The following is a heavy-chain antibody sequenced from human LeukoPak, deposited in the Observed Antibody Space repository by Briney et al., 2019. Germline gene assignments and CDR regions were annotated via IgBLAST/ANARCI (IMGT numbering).Heavy chain of an antibody. CDR2: ISYDGSNK. CDR3: ARDPSIAVAFDY. V-gene: IGHV3-30-3*01. D-gene: IGHD6-19*01. CDR1: GFTFSSYA. Sequence: GRSLRLSCAASGFTFSSYAMHWVRQAPCKGLEWVAVISYDGSNKYYADSVKGRFTISRDNSKNTLYLQMNSLRAEDTAVYYCARDPSIAVAFDYWGQGTLVTVSS. J-gene: IGHJ4*02.